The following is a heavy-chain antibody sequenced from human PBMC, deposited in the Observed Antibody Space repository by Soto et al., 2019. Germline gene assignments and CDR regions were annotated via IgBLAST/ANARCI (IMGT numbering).Heavy chain of an antibody. CDR1: GYTFTSYY. D-gene: IGHD3-16*01. CDR2: INPRGGST. V-gene: IGHV1-46*01. CDR3: AREVLPNYSGMDV. J-gene: IGHJ6*02. Sequence: QVHLVQSGAEVKKPGASVKLSCKSSGYTFTSYYMHWVRQAPGQGPEWMGVINPRGGSTRYAQKFQDRVTMTRDTPTSAFYMDLSSLRSEDTAVYYCAREVLPNYSGMDVWGQGTTVTVSS.